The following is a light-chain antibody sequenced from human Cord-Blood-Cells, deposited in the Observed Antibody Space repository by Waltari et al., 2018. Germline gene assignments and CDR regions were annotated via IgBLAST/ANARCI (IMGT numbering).Light chain of an antibody. CDR2: EVS. J-gene: IGLJ1*01. Sequence: QSALTQPASVSGSPGQSITISCTGNSSDVGSYNLVSWYQQHPGKAPKLMIYEVSKRPSGVSNRFSGSKSGNTASLTISGLQAEDEADYYCCSYAGSSTSLYVFGTGTKVTVL. CDR3: CSYAGSSTSLYV. CDR1: SSDVGSYNL. V-gene: IGLV2-23*02.